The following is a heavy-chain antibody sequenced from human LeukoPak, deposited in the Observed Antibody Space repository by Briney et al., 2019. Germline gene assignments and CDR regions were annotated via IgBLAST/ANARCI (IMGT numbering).Heavy chain of an antibody. Sequence: SSETLSLTCAVYGGSFSGYYWSWIRQPPGKGLEWIGEINHSGSTNYNPSLKSRVTISVDTSKNQFSLKLSSVTAADTAVYYCAGGSIAAARDLQRADDYFDYWGQGTLVTVSS. D-gene: IGHD6-13*01. CDR3: AGGSIAAARDLQRADDYFDY. CDR2: INHSGST. J-gene: IGHJ4*02. V-gene: IGHV4-34*01. CDR1: GGSFSGYY.